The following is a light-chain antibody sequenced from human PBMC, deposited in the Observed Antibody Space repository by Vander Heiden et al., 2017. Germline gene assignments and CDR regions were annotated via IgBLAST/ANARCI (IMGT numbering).Light chain of an antibody. CDR1: ALPKQY. J-gene: IGLJ7*01. CDR3: QSADSSGTYAV. CDR2: KDS. Sequence: YELTQPPSVSVSPGQTARITCSGDALPKQYAYWYQQKPGQAPVLVIYKDSERPSGIPERFSGSSSGTTVTLTISGVQAEDEADYYCQSADSSGTYAVFGGGTQLTVL. V-gene: IGLV3-25*03.